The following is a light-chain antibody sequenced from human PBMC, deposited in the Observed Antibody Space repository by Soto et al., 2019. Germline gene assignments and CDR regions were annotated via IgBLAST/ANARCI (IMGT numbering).Light chain of an antibody. J-gene: IGKJ4*01. V-gene: IGKV1-39*01. CDR2: AAS. CDR1: QSIAIY. CDR3: QQTYIQPLT. Sequence: DIQVTQSPSSLAASVGDSITITCRTSQSIAIYLNWYQQKPGKAPKLLISAASSFQSGVPSRFSGSGSGTDFALSINSLQPEDFATYYCQQTYIQPLTFGGGTKVEI.